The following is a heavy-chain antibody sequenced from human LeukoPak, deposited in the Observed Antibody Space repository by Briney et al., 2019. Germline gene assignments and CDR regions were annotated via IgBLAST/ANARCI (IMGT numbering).Heavy chain of an antibody. CDR3: ARVRWNDLDPWFDP. J-gene: IGHJ5*02. D-gene: IGHD1-1*01. CDR1: GYTFTGYY. Sequence: ASVKVSCKASGYTFTGYYMHWVRQAPGQGLEWVGWINPNSGGTNYAQKFQGRVTMTRDTSISTAYMELSRLRSDDTAVYYCARVRWNDLDPWFDPWGQGTLVTVSS. V-gene: IGHV1-2*02. CDR2: INPNSGGT.